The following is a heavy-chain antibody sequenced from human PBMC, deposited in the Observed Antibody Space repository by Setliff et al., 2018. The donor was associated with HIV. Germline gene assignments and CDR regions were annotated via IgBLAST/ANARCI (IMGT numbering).Heavy chain of an antibody. CDR2: INHRGAT. Sequence: PSETLSLTCNVSGYSISNGSYWGWIRQPPGKGLEWIANINHRGATSYNPSLKSRVTISSDTSKNQFSLSLTSVTAADTAVYYCARERLSRLGFDYWGQGTLVTVSS. J-gene: IGHJ4*02. V-gene: IGHV4-38-2*02. CDR1: GYSISNGSY. D-gene: IGHD1-1*01. CDR3: ARERLSRLGFDY.